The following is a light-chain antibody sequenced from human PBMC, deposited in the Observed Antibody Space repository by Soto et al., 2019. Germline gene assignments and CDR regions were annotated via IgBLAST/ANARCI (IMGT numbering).Light chain of an antibody. Sequence: AIQRTQSPSSLSASVGDRVTITCRATQDIRADLGWYQQKPGKAPKLLIYAASSLQSEVPSRFSGSGSGTDFTLTISIRQPEDFATYFCLQEHGFPLPFGGGTKVEIK. V-gene: IGKV1-6*01. J-gene: IGKJ4*01. CDR3: LQEHGFPLP. CDR2: AAS. CDR1: QDIRAD.